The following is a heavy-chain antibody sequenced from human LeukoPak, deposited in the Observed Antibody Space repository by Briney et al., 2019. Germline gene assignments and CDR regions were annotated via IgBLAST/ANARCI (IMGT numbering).Heavy chain of an antibody. J-gene: IGHJ4*02. Sequence: XVRXAPXXXXXWMGWISAYNGNTNYAQKLQGRVTMTTDTSTSTAYMELRSLRSDDTAVYYCARSIGWYFVDYWGQGTLVTVSS. CDR3: ARSIGWYFVDY. V-gene: IGHV1-18*01. CDR2: ISAYNGNT. D-gene: IGHD6-19*01.